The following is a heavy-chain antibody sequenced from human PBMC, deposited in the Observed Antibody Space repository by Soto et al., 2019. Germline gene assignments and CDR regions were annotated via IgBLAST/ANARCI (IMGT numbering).Heavy chain of an antibody. V-gene: IGHV1-69*13. Sequence: SVKVSCKASGGTFSSYAISWVRQAPGQGLEWMGGIIPTFGTANYAQKFQGRVTITADESTSTAYMELSSLRSEDTAVYYCARVFWSGYYAYYFGMDVWGQGTTVTSP. CDR1: GGTFSSYA. J-gene: IGHJ6*02. CDR2: IIPTFGTA. CDR3: ARVFWSGYYAYYFGMDV. D-gene: IGHD3-3*01.